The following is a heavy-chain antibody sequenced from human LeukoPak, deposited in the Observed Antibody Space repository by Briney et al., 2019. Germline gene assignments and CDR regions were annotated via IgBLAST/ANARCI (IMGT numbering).Heavy chain of an antibody. CDR2: INPSGGDT. V-gene: IGHV1-46*01. CDR3: AREVMDNLRFDY. D-gene: IGHD1-14*01. Sequence: GASVKVSCKASGYTFTSYYMHWVRQAPGQGLGWMGIINPSGGDTSYAQKFQGRLTMTRDTSTNTVYMELTSLRSEDTAVYYCAREVMDNLRFDYWGQGTLVTVSS. CDR1: GYTFTSYY. J-gene: IGHJ4*02.